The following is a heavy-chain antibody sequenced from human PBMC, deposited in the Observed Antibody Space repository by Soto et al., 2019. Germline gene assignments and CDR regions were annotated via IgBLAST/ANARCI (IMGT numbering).Heavy chain of an antibody. V-gene: IGHV3-53*01. D-gene: IGHD5-12*01. CDR1: GFTVSSNY. CDR3: GIVARSYPCAMDV. Sequence: PGGSPRLSCAASGFTVSSNYMSWVRQAPGKGLEWVSVIYTGGSTYYADSVKGRFTISRDSSKNTLYLQMNSLRAEDTAVYYCGIVARSYPCAMDVPSQGTTVTGS. CDR2: IYTGGST. J-gene: IGHJ6*02.